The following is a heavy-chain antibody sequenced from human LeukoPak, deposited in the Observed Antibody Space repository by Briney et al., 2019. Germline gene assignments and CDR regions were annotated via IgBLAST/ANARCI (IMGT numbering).Heavy chain of an antibody. CDR1: GFTLSKAW. V-gene: IGHV3-15*01. CDR3: TTSGSYYYYMDV. J-gene: IGHJ6*03. D-gene: IGHD1-26*01. CDR2: TKSKTDGGTT. Sequence: GGSLRLSCAASGFTLSKAWMSWVRHAPGEGLEWVGRTKSKTDGGTTDYAALVKGRFTISRHDSKNTLYLQMNSLKTEDTAVYYCTTSGSYYYYMDVWGKETTVTVSS.